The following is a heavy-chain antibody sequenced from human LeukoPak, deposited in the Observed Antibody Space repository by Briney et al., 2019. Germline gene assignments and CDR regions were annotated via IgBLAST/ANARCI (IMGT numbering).Heavy chain of an antibody. CDR3: ARDSSLYSSTSY. J-gene: IGHJ4*02. V-gene: IGHV1-69*04. CDR2: IIPILGIA. Sequence: SVKVSCKASGGTFSSFTISWVRQAPGQGLEWMGRIIPILGIANYAQRFQGRVTITADKSTSTAYMELSSLRSEDTAVYYCARDSSLYSSTSYWAQGTLVTVSS. D-gene: IGHD6-13*01. CDR1: GGTFSSFT.